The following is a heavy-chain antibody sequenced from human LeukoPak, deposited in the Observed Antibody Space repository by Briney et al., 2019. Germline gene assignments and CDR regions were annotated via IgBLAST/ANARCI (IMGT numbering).Heavy chain of an antibody. CDR3: ARSGSNWSCDS. CDR2: INAGNGDDT. V-gene: IGHV1-3*01. D-gene: IGHD6-13*01. J-gene: IGHJ4*02. CDR1: GYAFPHHG. Sequence: RASVKVSCKASGYAFPHHGVQWVRQAPGQTLEWMGWINAGNGDDTKYSQKFQARLTMTTDTSATTVYMELNSLRSEDTAVYYCARSGSNWSCDSWGQGTLVTVSS.